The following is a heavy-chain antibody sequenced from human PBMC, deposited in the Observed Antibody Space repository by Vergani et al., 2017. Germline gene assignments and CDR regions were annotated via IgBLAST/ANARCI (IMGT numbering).Heavy chain of an antibody. Sequence: QEHLVQSGAEVKKPGASVKVSCKASGYTFTNYDVHWVRQARGQGLEWMGWMNPQSGMRGHGQKFQGRLSMSRNTSTSTAYMELSSLTSEDTALYYCARATCSGGSCYRGFEYWGQGSLITVSS. J-gene: IGHJ4*02. V-gene: IGHV1-8*01. CDR1: GYTFTNYD. D-gene: IGHD2-15*01. CDR2: MNPQSGMR. CDR3: ARATCSGGSCYRGFEY.